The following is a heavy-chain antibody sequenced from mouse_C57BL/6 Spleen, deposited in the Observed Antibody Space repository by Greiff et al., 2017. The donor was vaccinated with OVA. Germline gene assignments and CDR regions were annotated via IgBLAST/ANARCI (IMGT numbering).Heavy chain of an antibody. Sequence: EVQLVESGGGLVKPGGSLKLSCAASGFTFSDYGMHWVRQAPEKGLEWVAYISSGSSTIYYADTVKGRFTISRDNAKNTLFLQMTSLRSEDTAMYYCATAYDYVAMDYWGQGTSVTVSS. CDR1: GFTFSDYG. J-gene: IGHJ4*01. CDR3: ATAYDYVAMDY. V-gene: IGHV5-17*01. CDR2: ISSGSSTI.